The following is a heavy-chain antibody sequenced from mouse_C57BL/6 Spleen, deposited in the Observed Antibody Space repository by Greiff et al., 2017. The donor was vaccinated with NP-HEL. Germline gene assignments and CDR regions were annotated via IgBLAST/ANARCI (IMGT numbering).Heavy chain of an antibody. CDR1: GYAFSSSW. V-gene: IGHV1-82*01. D-gene: IGHD2-5*01. CDR3: ARGAYSNYPFYYAMDY. J-gene: IGHJ4*01. CDR2: IYPGDGDT. Sequence: LVESGPELVKPGASVKISCKASGYAFSSSWMNWVKQRPGKGLEWIGRIYPGDGDTNYNGKFKGKATLTADKSSSTAYMQLSSLTSEDSAVYFCARGAYSNYPFYYAMDYWGQGTSVTVSS.